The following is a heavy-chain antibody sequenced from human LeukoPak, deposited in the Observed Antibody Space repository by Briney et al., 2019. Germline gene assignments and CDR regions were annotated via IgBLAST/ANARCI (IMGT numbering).Heavy chain of an antibody. D-gene: IGHD2-2*02. CDR1: GFSFSSYA. CDR2: ISDSGGTT. V-gene: IGHV3-23*01. Sequence: GGSLRLSCAASGFSFSSYAMTWIRQAPGKGLEWVSGISDSGGTTDYADSVKGRFAISRDNSNNTLYLQMNSLRAEDTAVYYCAKARSGSSSSCYNYWGQGTLVTVSS. CDR3: AKARSGSSSSCYNY. J-gene: IGHJ4*02.